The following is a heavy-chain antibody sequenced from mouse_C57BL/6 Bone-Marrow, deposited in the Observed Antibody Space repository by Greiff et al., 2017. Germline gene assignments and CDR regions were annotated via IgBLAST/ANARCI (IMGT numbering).Heavy chain of an antibody. CDR2: ISSGSSTI. V-gene: IGHV5-17*01. J-gene: IGHJ2*01. Sequence: DVKLVESGGGLVKPGGSLKLSCAASGFTFSDYGMHWVRQAPEKGLEWVAYISSGSSTIYYADTVKGRFTISRDNAKNTLFLQMTSLRSEDTAIYYCAILYDGYFDYWGQGTTLTVSS. CDR1: GFTFSDYG. D-gene: IGHD2-3*01. CDR3: AILYDGYFDY.